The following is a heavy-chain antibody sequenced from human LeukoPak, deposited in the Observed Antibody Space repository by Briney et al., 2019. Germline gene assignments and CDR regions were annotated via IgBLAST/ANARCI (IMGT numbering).Heavy chain of an antibody. CDR1: GFNLNSYM. V-gene: IGHV3-21*01. Sequence: GGSLRLSCAAPGFNLNSYMLNWVRQAPGKGLEWVSSISSTGSYIYYADSVKGRFTISRDNPGNVMYLQMDSLRAEDTAVYYCTRVAQSGPTGWFDPWGQGTLVTVSS. J-gene: IGHJ5*02. CDR3: TRVAQSGPTGWFDP. CDR2: ISSTGSYI. D-gene: IGHD1-1*01.